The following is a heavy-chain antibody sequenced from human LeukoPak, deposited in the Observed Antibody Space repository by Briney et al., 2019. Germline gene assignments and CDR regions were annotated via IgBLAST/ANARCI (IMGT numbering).Heavy chain of an antibody. CDR1: GFTVSNNY. J-gene: IGHJ4*02. CDR2: IYSGGST. V-gene: IGHV3-53*01. D-gene: IGHD3-10*01. CDR3: ARGRLWCGVYDW. Sequence: GESLKLSCVASGFTVSNNYMNWVRQAPGKGLEWVSIIYSGGSTYYADSVKGRFTISRDNSKNTLYLQMNSLRAEDTSVYYLARGRLWCGVYDWWGQGTLVTVSS.